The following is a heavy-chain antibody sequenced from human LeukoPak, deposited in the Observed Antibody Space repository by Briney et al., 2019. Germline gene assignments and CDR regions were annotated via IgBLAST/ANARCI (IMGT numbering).Heavy chain of an antibody. D-gene: IGHD5-12*01. J-gene: IGHJ6*02. Sequence: GGSLRLSCAASGFTISNAWMNWVRQAPGKGLEWVGRIKSKTDGGTTDYAAPVKGRFTISRDDSKNTLYLQMNSLKTEDTAIYYCTTGGSPHYYYYVMDVWGQGTTVTVSS. CDR1: GFTISNAW. CDR2: IKSKTDGGTT. CDR3: TTGGSPHYYYYVMDV. V-gene: IGHV3-15*07.